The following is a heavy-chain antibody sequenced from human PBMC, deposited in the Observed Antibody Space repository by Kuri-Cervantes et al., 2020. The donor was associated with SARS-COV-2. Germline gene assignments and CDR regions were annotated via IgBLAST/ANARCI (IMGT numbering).Heavy chain of an antibody. V-gene: IGHV3-53*01. CDR3: AREERPSVTTRYYYYGMDV. CDR2: IYSGGST. J-gene: IGHJ6*02. D-gene: IGHD4-17*01. Sequence: ETLSLTCAASGFTASSNYMSWVRQAPGKGLEWVSVIYSGGSTYSADSVKGRFTISRDNSKNTLSLQMNSLRAEDTAVYYCAREERPSVTTRYYYYGMDVWGQGTTVTVSS. CDR1: GFTASSNY.